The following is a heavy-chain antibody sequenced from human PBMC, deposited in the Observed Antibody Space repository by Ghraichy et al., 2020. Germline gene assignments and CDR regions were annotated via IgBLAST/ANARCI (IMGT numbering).Heavy chain of an antibody. V-gene: IGHV1-2*04. CDR3: ARGLPGPDRYSRYYGMDV. CDR2: INPNSGGT. D-gene: IGHD4-11*01. Sequence: ASVKVSCKASGYTFTGYYMHWVRQAPRQGLEWMGWINPNSGGTNYAQKFQGWVTMTRDTSISTAYMELSRLRSDDTAVYYCARGLPGPDRYSRYYGMDVWGQGTTVTVSS. J-gene: IGHJ6*02. CDR1: GYTFTGYY.